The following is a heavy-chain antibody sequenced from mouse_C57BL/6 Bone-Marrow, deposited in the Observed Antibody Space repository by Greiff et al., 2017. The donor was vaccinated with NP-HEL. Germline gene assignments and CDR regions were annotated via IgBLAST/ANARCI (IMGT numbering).Heavy chain of an antibody. CDR1: GYTFTDYY. Sequence: VQLQQSGPVLVKPGASVKMSCKASGYTFTDYYMNWVKQSHGKSLEWIGVIYPYNGGTSYNQKFKGKATLTVDKSSSTAYMELNSLTSEDSAVYYCARKEALRNWYFDVWGTGTTVTVSS. CDR2: IYPYNGGT. V-gene: IGHV1-19*01. CDR3: ARKEALRNWYFDV. D-gene: IGHD2-12*01. J-gene: IGHJ1*03.